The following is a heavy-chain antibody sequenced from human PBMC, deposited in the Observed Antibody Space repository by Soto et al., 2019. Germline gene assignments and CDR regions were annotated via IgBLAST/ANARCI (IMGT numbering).Heavy chain of an antibody. D-gene: IGHD6-25*01. CDR3: AKGSGRSGYYGMDV. V-gene: IGHV3-23*01. CDR1: GFTFSSYA. Sequence: HPGGSLRLSCAASGFTFSSYAMSWVRQAPGKGLEWVSAISGSGGSTYYADSVKGRFTISRDNSKNTLYLQMNSLRAEDTAVYYCAKGSGRSGYYGMDVWGQGTTVTVSS. J-gene: IGHJ6*02. CDR2: ISGSGGST.